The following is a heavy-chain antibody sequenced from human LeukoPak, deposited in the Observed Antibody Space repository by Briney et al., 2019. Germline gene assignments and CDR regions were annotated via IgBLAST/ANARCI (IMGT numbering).Heavy chain of an antibody. CDR1: GGTFSSYA. V-gene: IGHV1-69*06. CDR3: ARTSRRGADAFDI. D-gene: IGHD3-10*01. CDR2: IIPIFGTA. Sequence: SVKVSCKASGGTFSSYAISWVRQAPGQGLEWMGGIIPIFGTANYAQKFQGRVTITADKSTSTAYMELSSLRSEDTAVYYCARTSRRGADAFDIWGQGTLVTVSS. J-gene: IGHJ3*02.